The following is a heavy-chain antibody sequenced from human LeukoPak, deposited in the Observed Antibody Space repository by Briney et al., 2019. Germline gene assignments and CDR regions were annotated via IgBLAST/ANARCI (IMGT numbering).Heavy chain of an antibody. CDR3: ATEAVTTP. D-gene: IGHD4-17*01. CDR2: ISYDGSNK. J-gene: IGHJ5*02. V-gene: IGHV3-30*03. Sequence: GRSLRLSCAASGFTFSSYGMHWVRQAPGKGLEWVAVISYDGSNKYYADSVKGRFTISRDNSKNTLYLQVNSLRAEDTAVYYCATEAVTTPWGQGTLVTVSS. CDR1: GFTFSSYG.